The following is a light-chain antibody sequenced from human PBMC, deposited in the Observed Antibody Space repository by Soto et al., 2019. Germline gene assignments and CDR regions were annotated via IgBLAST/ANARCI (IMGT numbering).Light chain of an antibody. Sequence: DIVMTQSPLSLPVTPGEPASISCRSSQSLLHSDGYNYLDWYLQKPGQSPRLLIYLTSKRASGVPDRFSGSGSGMDFILKISRVEAEDVGVYYCMQGLQTLPTFGPGTKVHIK. CDR2: LTS. J-gene: IGKJ3*01. CDR1: QSLLHSDGYNY. V-gene: IGKV2-28*01. CDR3: MQGLQTLPT.